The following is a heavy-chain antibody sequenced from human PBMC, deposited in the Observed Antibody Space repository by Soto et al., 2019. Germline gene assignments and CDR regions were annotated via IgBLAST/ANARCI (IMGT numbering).Heavy chain of an antibody. CDR3: ARYGYSSSWTPNNWFDP. CDR1: GYTFTSYG. V-gene: IGHV1-18*04. CDR2: ISAYNGNT. D-gene: IGHD6-13*01. Sequence: GASVKVSCKASGYTFTSYGISWVRQAPGQGLEWMGWISAYNGNTNYAQKLQGRVTMTADTSTSTAYMELSSLRSDDTAVYYCARYGYSSSWTPNNWFDPWGQGTLVTVSS. J-gene: IGHJ5*02.